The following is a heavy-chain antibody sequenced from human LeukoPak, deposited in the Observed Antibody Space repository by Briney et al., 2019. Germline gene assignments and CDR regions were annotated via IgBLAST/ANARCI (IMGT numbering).Heavy chain of an antibody. V-gene: IGHV1-2*04. Sequence: ASVKVSCKASGYTFAGYYMHWVRQAPGQGLEWMGWINPNSGGTNYAQKFQGWVTMTRDTSISTAYMELSRLRSDDTAVYYCARVRNGNSYGFSQDAFDIWGQGTMVTVSS. CDR3: ARVRNGNSYGFSQDAFDI. D-gene: IGHD5-18*01. CDR1: GYTFAGYY. CDR2: INPNSGGT. J-gene: IGHJ3*02.